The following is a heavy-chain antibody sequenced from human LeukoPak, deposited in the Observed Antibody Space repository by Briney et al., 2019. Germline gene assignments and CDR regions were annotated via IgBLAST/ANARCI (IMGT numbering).Heavy chain of an antibody. CDR1: EFSVGSNY. CDR2: IYYSGST. D-gene: IGHD3-10*01. J-gene: IGHJ4*02. Sequence: KTGGSLRLSCAASEFSVGSNYMTWVRQPPGKGLEWIGSIYYSGSTYYNPSLKSRVTISVDTSKNQFSLKLSSVTAADTAVYYCARTRYYYNSRSYGAPYYFDYWGQGTLVTVSS. V-gene: IGHV4-39*01. CDR3: ARTRYYYNSRSYGAPYYFDY.